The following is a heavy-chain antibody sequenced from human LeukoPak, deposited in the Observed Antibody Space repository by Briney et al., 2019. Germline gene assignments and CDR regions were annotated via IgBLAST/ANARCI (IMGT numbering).Heavy chain of an antibody. D-gene: IGHD1-1*01. CDR3: ARGQEWPLTT. J-gene: IGHJ4*02. Sequence: PSETLSLTCAVYGGSFSDYYWNWIRQPPGKGLEWIGEINHSGSTNYNPSLKSRVTISVDTSKNQFSLNLRSVTAADTAVYYCARGQEWPLTTWGQGTLVTVSS. CDR2: INHSGST. V-gene: IGHV4-34*01. CDR1: GGSFSDYY.